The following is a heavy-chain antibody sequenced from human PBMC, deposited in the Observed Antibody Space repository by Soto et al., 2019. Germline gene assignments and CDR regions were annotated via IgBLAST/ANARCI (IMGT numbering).Heavy chain of an antibody. CDR3: ARVQSVDCVGDEGY. CDR2: ISTYSGDT. D-gene: IGHD4-17*01. V-gene: IGHV1-18*01. CDR1: GYSFTSYG. Sequence: VQLVQSGPEVKKPGASVRISCKTSGYSFTSYGFNWVRQAPGQGLEWMGWISTYSGDTKYAEKFQGRVTLTTDTSTKTAYMELRSLISDDTAVFYCARVQSVDCVGDEGYWGQGTLVTVSS. J-gene: IGHJ4*02.